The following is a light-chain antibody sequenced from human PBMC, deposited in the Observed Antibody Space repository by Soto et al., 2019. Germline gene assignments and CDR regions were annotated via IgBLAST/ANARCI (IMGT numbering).Light chain of an antibody. CDR2: SAS. CDR3: QKYNTDPLT. CDR1: QDISVY. J-gene: IGKJ5*01. Sequence: DIQMTQSPSSLSASVGDRVTITCRASQDISVYLAWYQQKPGKVPKLLIYSASTLQSGVPSRCSGSGSGTDFTLTISSLQPDDVATYLWQKYNTDPLTFGEGTRVEIK. V-gene: IGKV1-27*01.